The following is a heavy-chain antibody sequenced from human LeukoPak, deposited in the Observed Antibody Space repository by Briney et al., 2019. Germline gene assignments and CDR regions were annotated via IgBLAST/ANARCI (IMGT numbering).Heavy chain of an antibody. CDR2: ISYDGSNK. V-gene: IGHV3-30*04. J-gene: IGHJ4*02. D-gene: IGHD6-6*01. CDR3: SRESKYSSSPIDY. CDR1: GFTFSTYA. Sequence: GGSLRLSCAASGFTFSTYAMNWVRQAPGKGLEWVAVISYDGSNKYYADSVKGRLTISRDNSKNTLYLQMDSLRAEDTAVYYCSRESKYSSSPIDYWGQGTLVTVSS.